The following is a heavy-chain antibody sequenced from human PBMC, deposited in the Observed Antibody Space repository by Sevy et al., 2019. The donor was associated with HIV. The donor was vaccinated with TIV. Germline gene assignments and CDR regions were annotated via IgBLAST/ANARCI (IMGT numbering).Heavy chain of an antibody. CDR3: AKVVYGSGSYYRRLDP. D-gene: IGHD3-10*01. CDR2: ISGSGGST. CDR1: GFTFSSYA. Sequence: GGSLRLSCAASGFTFSSYAMSWVRQAPGKGLEWVSAISGSGGSTYYADSVKGRFTISRDNSKNTLYLQMNSLRAEDTAVYYCAKVVYGSGSYYRRLDPWGQGTLVTVSS. V-gene: IGHV3-23*01. J-gene: IGHJ5*02.